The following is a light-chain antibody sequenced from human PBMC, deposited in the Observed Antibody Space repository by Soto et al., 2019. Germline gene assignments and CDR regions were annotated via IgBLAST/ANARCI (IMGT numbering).Light chain of an antibody. CDR3: LQHNSYPRT. J-gene: IGKJ1*01. V-gene: IGKV1-17*01. Sequence: DIPMTQSPASLSASVGDRVTITCRSRQGIRNDLGWYQQNPGKAPKRLIYAASILQSGVPSRFSGSGSGTEFTLTISSLQPEDFATYYCLQHNSYPRTFGQGTKVEIK. CDR1: QGIRND. CDR2: AAS.